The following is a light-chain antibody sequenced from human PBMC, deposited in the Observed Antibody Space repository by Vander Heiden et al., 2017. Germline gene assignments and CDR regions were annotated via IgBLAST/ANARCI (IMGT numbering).Light chain of an antibody. CDR3: PSYDSSNHVG. CDR1: SGSIASNY. V-gene: IGLV6-57*01. J-gene: IGLJ2*01. Sequence: NFMLTQPHSVSESPGKTVTISCTRSSGSIASNYVQWYQQRPGSSPNTVSYYVNQRPSGVPDRFSCSIDCSSKSAYTHTSGLKTEDEADDYCPSYDSSNHVGCGGGTKLNVL. CDR2: YVN.